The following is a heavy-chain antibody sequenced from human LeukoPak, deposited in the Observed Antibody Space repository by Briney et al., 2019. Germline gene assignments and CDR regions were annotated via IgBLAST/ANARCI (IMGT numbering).Heavy chain of an antibody. V-gene: IGHV1-2*06. J-gene: IGHJ3*02. CDR2: INANSGGT. CDR3: ARSPRLSDAFDI. CDR1: GYTFTAYH. D-gene: IGHD6-25*01. Sequence: ASVKVSFKASGYTFTAYHMHWVRQAPGQGLEWMGRINANSGGTNYAQKFQGRVTMTRDTSISTAYMELSRLTSDDTAVYYCARSPRLSDAFDIWGQGTMVTVSS.